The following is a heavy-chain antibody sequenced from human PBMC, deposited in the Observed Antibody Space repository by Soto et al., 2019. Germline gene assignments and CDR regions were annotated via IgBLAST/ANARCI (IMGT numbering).Heavy chain of an antibody. CDR3: ARDPLIVVVPAAMDYYYYGMDV. J-gene: IGHJ6*02. V-gene: IGHV3-33*08. Sequence: GGSLRLSCEVSGFTFSSYAMNWVRQAPGKGLEWVAVIWYDGSNKYYADSVKGRFTISRDNSKNTLYLQMNSLRAEDTAVYYCARDPLIVVVPAAMDYYYYGMDVWGQGTTVTVSS. CDR1: GFTFSSYA. D-gene: IGHD2-2*01. CDR2: IWYDGSNK.